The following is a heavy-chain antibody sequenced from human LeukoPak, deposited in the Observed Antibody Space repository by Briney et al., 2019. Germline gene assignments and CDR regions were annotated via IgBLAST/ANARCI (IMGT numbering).Heavy chain of an antibody. J-gene: IGHJ4*02. Sequence: GGSLRLSCAASGFTFSDYYMSWIRQAPGKGLEWVSYISSSSTYTNYADSVKGRFTMSRDNAKNSLYLQMNSLRAEDTAVYYCARMHGEIDYWGQGTLVTVSS. CDR2: ISSSSTYT. D-gene: IGHD3-10*01. CDR3: ARMHGEIDY. V-gene: IGHV3-11*06. CDR1: GFTFSDYY.